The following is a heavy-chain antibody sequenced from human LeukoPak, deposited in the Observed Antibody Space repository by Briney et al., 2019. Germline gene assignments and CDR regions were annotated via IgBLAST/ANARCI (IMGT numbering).Heavy chain of an antibody. J-gene: IGHJ4*02. CDR3: ARYMIASVDYFDY. D-gene: IGHD3-22*01. Sequence: ETLSLTCTVSGGSISSYYWSWIRQPPGKGLEWIGYIYYSGSTNYNPSLKSRVTISVDTSKNQFSLKLSSVTAADTAVYYCARYMIASVDYFDYWGQGALVTVSS. V-gene: IGHV4-59*08. CDR2: IYYSGST. CDR1: GGSISSYY.